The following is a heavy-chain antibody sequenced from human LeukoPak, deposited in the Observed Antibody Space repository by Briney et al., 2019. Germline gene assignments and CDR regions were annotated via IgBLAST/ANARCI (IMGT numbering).Heavy chain of an antibody. CDR2: IYYSGST. D-gene: IGHD3-9*01. V-gene: IGHV4-61*01. CDR1: GGSVSSGSYY. Sequence: SETLSLTCTVSGGSVSSGSYYWSWIRQPPGKGLEWIGYIYYSGSTNYNPSLKSRVTISVDRSKNQFSLKLSSVTAADTAVYYCARGRYFDWFSPLTGGFDPWGQGTLVTVSS. CDR3: ARGRYFDWFSPLTGGFDP. J-gene: IGHJ5*02.